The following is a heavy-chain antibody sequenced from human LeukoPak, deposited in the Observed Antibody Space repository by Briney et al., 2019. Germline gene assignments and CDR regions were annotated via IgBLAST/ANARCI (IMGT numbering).Heavy chain of an antibody. CDR1: GGSFSGYY. CDR3: ARRRIAASGP. V-gene: IGHV4-34*01. D-gene: IGHD6-6*01. J-gene: IGHJ5*02. CDR2: INHSGST. Sequence: SETLSLTCAVYGGSFSGYYWSWIRQPPGKGLEWIGEINHSGSTNYNPSLKSRVTISVDTSKNQFSLKLSSVTAADTAVYYCARRRIAASGPWGQGTLVTVSS.